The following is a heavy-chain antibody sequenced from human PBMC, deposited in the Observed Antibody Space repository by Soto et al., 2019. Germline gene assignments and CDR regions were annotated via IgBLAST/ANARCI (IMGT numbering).Heavy chain of an antibody. CDR2: ISYDGSNK. CDR1: GFTFSSYG. CDR3: AKVPGTTLHFDY. J-gene: IGHJ4*02. D-gene: IGHD1-7*01. Sequence: QVQLVESGGGVVQPGRSLRLSCAASGFTFSSYGMHWVRQAPGKGLEWVAVISYDGSNKYYADSVKGLCTISRDNSKNTLYLQMNSLRAEDPAVYYCAKVPGTTLHFDYWGQGTLVTVSS. V-gene: IGHV3-30*18.